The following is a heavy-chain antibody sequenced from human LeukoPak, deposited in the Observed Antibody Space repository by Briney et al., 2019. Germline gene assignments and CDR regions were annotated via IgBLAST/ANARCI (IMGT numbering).Heavy chain of an antibody. CDR2: IDPNSGGT. CDR3: ARYRDHVNDN. V-gene: IGHV1-2*02. J-gene: IGHJ4*02. CDR1: GYTFTAYY. D-gene: IGHD1-14*01. Sequence: GASVTVSCKASGYTFTAYYIHWVRQAPGQGLEWLGWIDPNSGGTTYSQRFQGRDTMTTDTSSSTAYMELRSLGSDDTAVYYCARYRDHVNDNWGQGTLVTVST.